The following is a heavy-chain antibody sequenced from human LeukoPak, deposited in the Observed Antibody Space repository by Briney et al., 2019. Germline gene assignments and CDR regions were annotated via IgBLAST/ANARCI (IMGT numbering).Heavy chain of an antibody. V-gene: IGHV4-59*01. Sequence: SETLSLTCTVSGGSISSYYWSWIRQPPGKGLEWIGYIYYSGSTNYNPSLKSRVTISVDTSKNQFSLKLSSVTAADTAVYYCARALDGYYGWFDPWGQGTLVTVSS. D-gene: IGHD3-22*01. CDR1: GGSISSYY. CDR3: ARALDGYYGWFDP. J-gene: IGHJ5*02. CDR2: IYYSGST.